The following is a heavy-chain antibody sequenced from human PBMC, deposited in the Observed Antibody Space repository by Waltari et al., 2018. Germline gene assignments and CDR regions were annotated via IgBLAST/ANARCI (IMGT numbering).Heavy chain of an antibody. CDR1: GYSISSGYY. CDR2: IYHSGST. V-gene: IGHV4-38-2*01. Sequence: QVQLQESGPGLVKPSETLSLTCAVSGYSISSGYYWGWIRQPPGKGLAWIGSIYHSGSTYYNPSLKSRVTISVDTSKNQFSLKLSSVTAADTAVYYCARVFSLGPYDYIWGSYTGGFDYWGQGTLVTVSS. J-gene: IGHJ4*02. CDR3: ARVFSLGPYDYIWGSYTGGFDY. D-gene: IGHD3-16*01.